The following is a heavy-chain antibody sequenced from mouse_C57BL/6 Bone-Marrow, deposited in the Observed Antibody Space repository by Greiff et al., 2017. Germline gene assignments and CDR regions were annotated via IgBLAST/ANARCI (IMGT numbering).Heavy chain of an antibody. J-gene: IGHJ4*01. V-gene: IGHV6-3*01. Sequence: EVKLMESGGGLVQPGGSMKLSCVASGFTFSNYWMNWVRQSPEKGLEWVAQIRLKSDNYATHYVESVKGRFTISRDDSKSSVYLQMNNLRAEDTGIYYCTGYDGYPCYAMDYWGQGTSVTVSS. CDR3: TGYDGYPCYAMDY. CDR2: IRLKSDNYAT. D-gene: IGHD2-3*01. CDR1: GFTFSNYW.